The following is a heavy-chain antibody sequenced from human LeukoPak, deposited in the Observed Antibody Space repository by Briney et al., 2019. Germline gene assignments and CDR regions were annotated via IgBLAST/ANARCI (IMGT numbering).Heavy chain of an antibody. J-gene: IGHJ5*02. CDR2: IIPIFGTA. V-gene: IGHV1-69*13. CDR1: GGTFSSYA. CDR3: ARGDRAGYSSGWYPDP. D-gene: IGHD6-19*01. Sequence: GASVKVSCKASGGTFSSYAISWVRQAPGQGLEWMGGIIPIFGTANYAQKFQGRVTITADESTSTAYMELSSLRSEDTAVYYCARGDRAGYSSGWYPDPWGQGTLVTVSS.